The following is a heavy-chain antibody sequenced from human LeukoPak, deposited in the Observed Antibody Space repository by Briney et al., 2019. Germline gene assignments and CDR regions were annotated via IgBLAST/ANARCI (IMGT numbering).Heavy chain of an antibody. CDR1: GLTFSNYA. D-gene: IGHD3-16*02. Sequence: PVGSLRLSCADSGLTFSNYAMNWVRQAPGKGLEWVAIISYDGTYKYYADSVKGRFTISRDNSKNTLYLQMNTLRVEDTAVYYCARSLSTTLYSYFDYWGQGTLVTVSS. CDR3: ARSLSTTLYSYFDY. V-gene: IGHV3-30-3*01. J-gene: IGHJ4*02. CDR2: ISYDGTYK.